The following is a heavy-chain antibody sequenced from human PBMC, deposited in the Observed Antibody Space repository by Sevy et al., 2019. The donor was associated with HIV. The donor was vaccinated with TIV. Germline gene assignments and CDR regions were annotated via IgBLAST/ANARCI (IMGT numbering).Heavy chain of an antibody. CDR3: VRRGVDAYNVYFDL. CDR2: ISTGTDHI. Sequence: GGSLRLSCTASGFTFSAYSMNWVRQAPGKGLKLLSYISTGTDHIYYADSAKGRFTISRDDAKKSVYLEMKSLRDQDTALYYCVRRGVDAYNVYFDLWGQGTLVTVSS. D-gene: IGHD3-10*01. J-gene: IGHJ4*02. CDR1: GFTFSAYS. V-gene: IGHV3-21*05.